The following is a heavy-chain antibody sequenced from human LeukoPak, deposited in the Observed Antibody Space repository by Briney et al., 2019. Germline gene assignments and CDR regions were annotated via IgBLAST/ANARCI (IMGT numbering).Heavy chain of an antibody. CDR2: ISYDGSNK. J-gene: IGHJ6*03. V-gene: IGHV3-30*18. CDR1: GFTFSSYG. Sequence: GGSLRLSCAASGFTFSSYGMHWVRQAPGKGLEWVAVISYDGSNKYYADSVKGRFTISRDNSKNTLYLQMKSLRAEDTAVYYCAKDYHYMDVWGKGTTVTVSS. CDR3: AKDYHYMDV.